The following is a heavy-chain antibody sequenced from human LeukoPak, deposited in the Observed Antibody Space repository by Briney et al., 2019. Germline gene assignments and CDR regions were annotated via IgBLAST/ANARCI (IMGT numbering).Heavy chain of an antibody. CDR2: ISSNGGST. D-gene: IGHD6-19*01. V-gene: IGHV3-64*01. CDR3: ARATGSSSGWYGWGAFDI. J-gene: IGHJ3*02. CDR1: GFTFSSYA. Sequence: GGSLRLSRAASGFTFSSYAMHWVRQAPGKGLEYVSAISSNGGSTYYANSVKGRFTISRDNSKNTLYLQMGSLRAEDMAVYYCARATGSSSGWYGWGAFDIWGQGTMVTVSS.